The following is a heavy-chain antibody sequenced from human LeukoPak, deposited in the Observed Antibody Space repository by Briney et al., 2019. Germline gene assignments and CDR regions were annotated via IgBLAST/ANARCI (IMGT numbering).Heavy chain of an antibody. J-gene: IGHJ4*02. V-gene: IGHV3-23*01. CDR2: ISGSGGST. Sequence: PGRSLRLSCAASGFTFSSYGMSWVRQAPGKGLEWVSAISGSGGSTYYADSVKGRFTISRDNSKNTLYLQMNSLRAEDTAVYYCAKDLTKGDDYWGQGTLVTVSS. D-gene: IGHD1-1*01. CDR3: AKDLTKGDDY. CDR1: GFTFSSYG.